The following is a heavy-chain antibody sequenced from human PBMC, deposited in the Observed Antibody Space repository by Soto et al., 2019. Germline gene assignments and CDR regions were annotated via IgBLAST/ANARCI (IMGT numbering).Heavy chain of an antibody. CDR3: TIVRVADSALDH. J-gene: IGHJ4*02. V-gene: IGHV3-30*02. CDR2: MSYDGSDT. CDR1: GFIFSNNG. D-gene: IGHD3-10*02. Sequence: GGSLRLSXVGSGFIFSNNGMHWVRQTPGKGLEWVAFMSYDGSDTFYADSVKGRFTISRDNSKNTPFLHMSNLRAEDTAMYYCTIVRVADSALDHWGQGTLVTVSS.